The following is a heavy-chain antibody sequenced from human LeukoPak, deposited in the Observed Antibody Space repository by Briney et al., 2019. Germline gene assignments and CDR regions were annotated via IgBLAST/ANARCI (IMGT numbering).Heavy chain of an antibody. CDR1: GFTFSSYA. CDR2: ISYDGSNK. Sequence: PGGSLRLSCAASGFTFSSYAMHWVRQAPGKGLEWVAVISYDGSNKYYADSVKGRFTISRDNSKNTLYLQMNSLRAEDTAVYYCARRPGGGRELGWGQGTLVTVSS. V-gene: IGHV3-30-3*01. CDR3: ARRPGGGRELG. D-gene: IGHD1-7*01. J-gene: IGHJ4*02.